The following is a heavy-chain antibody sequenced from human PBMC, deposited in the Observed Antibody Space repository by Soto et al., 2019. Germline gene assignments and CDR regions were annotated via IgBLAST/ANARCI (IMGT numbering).Heavy chain of an antibody. CDR1: GGTFSSYA. CDR2: IIPIFGTA. CDR3: ARDKVIAARRVGPRLGMDV. D-gene: IGHD6-6*01. J-gene: IGHJ6*02. V-gene: IGHV1-69*01. Sequence: QVQLVQSGAEVKKPGSSVKVSCKASGGTFSSYAISWVRQAPGQGLEWMGGIIPIFGTANYAQKFQGRVTITADESTSTAYMELSSLRSEDTAVYYCARDKVIAARRVGPRLGMDVWGQGTTDTVSS.